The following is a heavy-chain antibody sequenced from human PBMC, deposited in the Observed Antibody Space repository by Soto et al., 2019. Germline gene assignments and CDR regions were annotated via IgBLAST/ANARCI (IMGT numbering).Heavy chain of an antibody. CDR1: GYTFTSYG. J-gene: IGHJ5*02. D-gene: IGHD4-17*01. CDR3: ARVRGCYGDPGGWFDP. Sequence: QVQLVQSGAEVKKPGASVKVSCKASGYTFTSYGISWVRQAPGQGLEWMGWISAYNGNTNYAQKLQGRVTMTTDTPTGTADMELRSLRSDDTAVYYRARVRGCYGDPGGWFDPGGQGTLVTVSS. V-gene: IGHV1-18*04. CDR2: ISAYNGNT.